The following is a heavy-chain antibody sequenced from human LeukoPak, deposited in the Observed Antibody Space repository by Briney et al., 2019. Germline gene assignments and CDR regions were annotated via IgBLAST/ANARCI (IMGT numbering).Heavy chain of an antibody. Sequence: GGSLRLSCAASGFTFSSYAMHWVRQAPGKGLEWVAVISYDGSNKYYVDSVKGRFTISRDNSKNTMYLQMNSLRAEDTAVHYCARERWVVAVDYWGQGTLVTVSS. V-gene: IGHV3-30-3*01. CDR1: GFTFSSYA. CDR2: ISYDGSNK. CDR3: ARERWVVAVDY. D-gene: IGHD1-26*01. J-gene: IGHJ4*02.